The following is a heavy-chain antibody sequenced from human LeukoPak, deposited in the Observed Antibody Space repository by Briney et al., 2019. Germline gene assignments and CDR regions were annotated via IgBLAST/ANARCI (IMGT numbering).Heavy chain of an antibody. CDR1: GYRFTSYW. CDR3: ARHVVPDTTLTTGAFDI. CDR2: IYPGDSDT. V-gene: IGHV5-51*01. J-gene: IGHJ3*02. D-gene: IGHD1-1*01. Sequence: GESLKISCKGSGYRFTSYWIGWVRQMSGKGLEWMGIIYPGDSDTRYSPPFQGQVTISVDKSINTAYLQWSGLKASDTAMYYCARHVVPDTTLTTGAFDIWGQGTMVTVSS.